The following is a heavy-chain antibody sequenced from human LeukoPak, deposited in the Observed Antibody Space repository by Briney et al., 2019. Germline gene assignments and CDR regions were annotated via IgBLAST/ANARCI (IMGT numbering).Heavy chain of an antibody. Sequence: ASVKVSCKASGYTFTSYGISWVRQAPGQGLEWMGWISAYNGNTNYAQKLQGRVTMTTDTSTSTAYMELRSLRSDDTAVYYCARHSSSWYQSTYYGMDVWGQGTTVTVSS. CDR2: ISAYNGNT. CDR1: GYTFTSYG. J-gene: IGHJ6*02. CDR3: ARHSSSWYQSTYYGMDV. V-gene: IGHV1-18*01. D-gene: IGHD6-13*01.